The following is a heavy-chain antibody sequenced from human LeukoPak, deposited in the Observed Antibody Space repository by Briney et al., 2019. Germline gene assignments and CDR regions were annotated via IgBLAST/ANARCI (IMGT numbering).Heavy chain of an antibody. CDR2: IIPIFGTA. J-gene: IGHJ6*02. D-gene: IGHD3-9*01. CDR3: ARDDDILTGLYGMDV. CDR1: GGTFSSYA. V-gene: IGHV1-69*13. Sequence: ASVKVSCKASGGTFSSYAISWVRQAPGQGLEWMGGIIPIFGTANYAQKFQGRVTITADESTSTAYMELSSLRSEDTAVYYCARDDDILTGLYGMDVWGQGTTVTVSS.